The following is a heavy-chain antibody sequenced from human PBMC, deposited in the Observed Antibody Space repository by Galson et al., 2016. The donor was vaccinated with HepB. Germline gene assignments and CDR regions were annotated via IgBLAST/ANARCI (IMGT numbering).Heavy chain of an antibody. CDR2: INTKSGDR. CDR3: ARLGCNATSCHRPGGYLFHGMDV. D-gene: IGHD2-15*01. CDR1: GYNFIDYY. V-gene: IGHV1-2*02. Sequence: SVKVSCKASGYNFIDYYIHWVRQVPGQGLEWMGWINTKSGDRKYGQKFRDRVTMTRDTSIRTAYMELRELRSDDAAVYFCARLGCNATSCHRPGGYLFHGMDVWGKGTTVTVSS. J-gene: IGHJ6*04.